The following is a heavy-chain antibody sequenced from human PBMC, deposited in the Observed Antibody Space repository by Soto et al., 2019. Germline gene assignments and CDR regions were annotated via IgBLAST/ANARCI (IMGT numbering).Heavy chain of an antibody. CDR2: FRGRTERT. CDR1: GFTFSTYA. D-gene: IGHD2-2*01. CDR3: AKESPYCCITSCRMYYFDY. J-gene: IGHJ4*01. V-gene: IGHV3-23*01. Sequence: VQLLESGGGLVQPGGSLRLSCAASGFTFSTYAMSWVRQTPGKGLEWVSAFRGRTERTYYADSVKGRFTISRDNSKNTLYLQMNSLRAEDTAVYYCAKESPYCCITSCRMYYFDYWGQGTLVTVSS.